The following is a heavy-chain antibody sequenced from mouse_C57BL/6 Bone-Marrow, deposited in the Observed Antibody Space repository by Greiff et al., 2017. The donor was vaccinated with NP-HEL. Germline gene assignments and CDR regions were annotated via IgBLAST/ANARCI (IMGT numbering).Heavy chain of an antibody. CDR3: AREVIYYDYDGYYFDY. V-gene: IGHV1-69*01. CDR1: GYTFTSYW. D-gene: IGHD2-4*01. J-gene: IGHJ2*01. CDR2: IDPSDSYT. Sequence: QVQLQQPGAELVMPGASVKLSCKASGYTFTSYWMHWVKQRPGQGLEWIGEIDPSDSYTNYNQKFKGKSTLTVDKSSSTAYMQLSGLPSEDSAVYYCAREVIYYDYDGYYFDYWGQGTTLTVSS.